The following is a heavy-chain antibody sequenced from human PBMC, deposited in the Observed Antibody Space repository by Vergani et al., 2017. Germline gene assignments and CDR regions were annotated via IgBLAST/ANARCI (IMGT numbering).Heavy chain of an antibody. CDR2: ISSSSSYI. J-gene: IGHJ4*02. CDR3: ARDGPLLLDY. V-gene: IGHV3-21*01. CDR1: GFTFSSYS. Sequence: EVQLVESGGGLVKPGGSLRLSCAASGFTFSSYSMDWVRQAPGKGLEWVSSISSSSSYIYYADSVKGRFTISRDNAKNSLYLQMNSLRAEDTAVYYCARDGPLLLDYWGQGTLVTVSS. D-gene: IGHD3-22*01.